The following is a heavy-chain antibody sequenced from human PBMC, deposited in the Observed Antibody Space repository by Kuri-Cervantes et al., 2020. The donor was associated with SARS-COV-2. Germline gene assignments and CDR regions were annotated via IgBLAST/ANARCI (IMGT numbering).Heavy chain of an antibody. Sequence: GSLRLSCAVYGGSFSGYYWSWIRQPPGKGLEWIGEINHSGSTNYNPSLKSRVTISVDTSKNQFSLKLSSVTAADTAVYYCARVIPAADEGLYYYYMDVWGKGTTVTVSS. CDR3: ARVIPAADEGLYYYYMDV. V-gene: IGHV4-34*01. D-gene: IGHD2-2*01. J-gene: IGHJ6*03. CDR2: INHSGST. CDR1: GGSFSGYY.